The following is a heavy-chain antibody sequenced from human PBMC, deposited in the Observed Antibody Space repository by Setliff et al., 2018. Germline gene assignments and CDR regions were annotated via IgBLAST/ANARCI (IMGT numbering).Heavy chain of an antibody. CDR3: ARHPPPPNYFDIGALDS. CDR2: IIPVLDIT. D-gene: IGHD3-22*01. J-gene: IGHJ4*02. V-gene: IGHV1-69*02. Sequence: SVKVSCKASGGPLNSYSFSWVRQAPGQGLEWMGRIIPVLDITRYSQKFQGRVTITVDKSTGIIYMELTGLRSDDTAVYYCARHPPPPNYFDIGALDSWGQGTLVTVSS. CDR1: GGPLNSYS.